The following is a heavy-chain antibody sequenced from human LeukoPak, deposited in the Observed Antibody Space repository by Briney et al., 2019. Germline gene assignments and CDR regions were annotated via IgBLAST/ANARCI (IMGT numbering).Heavy chain of an antibody. CDR2: FDPEDGET. Sequence: ASVKVSCKVSGYTLIELSMHWVRQAPGKGLEWMGGFDPEDGETIYAQKFQGRVTMTEDTSTDTAYMELSSLRSEDTAVYYCATGVFRDGYKIRNDYWGQGTLVTVSS. J-gene: IGHJ4*02. V-gene: IGHV1-24*01. CDR3: ATGVFRDGYKIRNDY. CDR1: GYTLIELS. D-gene: IGHD5-24*01.